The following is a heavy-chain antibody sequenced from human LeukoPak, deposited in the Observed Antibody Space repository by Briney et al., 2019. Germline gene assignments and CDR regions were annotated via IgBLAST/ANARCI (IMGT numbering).Heavy chain of an antibody. Sequence: GGSLRLSCVASGFTVSSNYMSWVRQAPGKGLEWVSVIYSGGSTYFADSVKGRFTISRDNSKNTLYLQMNSLRAEDTAVYYCARDLRSRAYWGQGTLVTVSS. CDR3: ARDLRSRAY. J-gene: IGHJ4*02. D-gene: IGHD4-17*01. V-gene: IGHV3-53*01. CDR1: GFTVSSNY. CDR2: IYSGGST.